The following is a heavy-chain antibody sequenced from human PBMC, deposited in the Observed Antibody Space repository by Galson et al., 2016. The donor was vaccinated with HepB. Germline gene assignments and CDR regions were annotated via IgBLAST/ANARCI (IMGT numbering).Heavy chain of an antibody. Sequence: SLRLSCAASGFSFSTSGMSWVRQTPGRGLEWVSGITGSGGTTHYADSVKGRFTISRDNSKNTLCSYMNSLRAGDTAVYYCGKHGGFDYWGQGALVTVSS. D-gene: IGHD3-16*01. J-gene: IGHJ4*02. V-gene: IGHV3-23*01. CDR1: GFSFSTSG. CDR2: ITGSGGTT. CDR3: GKHGGFDY.